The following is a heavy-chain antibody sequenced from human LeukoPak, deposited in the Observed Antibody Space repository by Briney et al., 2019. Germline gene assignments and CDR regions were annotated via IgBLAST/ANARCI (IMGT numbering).Heavy chain of an antibody. V-gene: IGHV1-2*02. CDR1: GYTFTGYY. D-gene: IGHD5-24*01. J-gene: IGHJ4*02. Sequence: ASVKVSCKXSGYTFTGYYMHWVQQAPGQGLERMGWINPNSGGTNYSQKFQGRVTMTRDTSISTAYMELSRLRSDDTAVYYCARWDGYNDGVDYWGQGTLVTVSS. CDR3: ARWDGYNDGVDY. CDR2: INPNSGGT.